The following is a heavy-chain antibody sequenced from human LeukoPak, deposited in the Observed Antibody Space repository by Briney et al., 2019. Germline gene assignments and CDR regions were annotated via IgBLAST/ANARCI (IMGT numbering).Heavy chain of an antibody. CDR1: GGSFSSSSYY. D-gene: IGHD3-10*01. J-gene: IGHJ6*03. CDR3: ARGMMVRGPPPSYYYYYMDV. CDR2: INYRGSN. V-gene: IGHV4-39*07. Sequence: SETLSLTCTVSGGSFSSSSYYWGWIRQPPGKGLEWVGSINYRGSNYHNSSLKSRVTMSIDTSKNQFSLKLSSVTAADTAVYYCARGMMVRGPPPSYYYYYMDVWGKGTTVTISS.